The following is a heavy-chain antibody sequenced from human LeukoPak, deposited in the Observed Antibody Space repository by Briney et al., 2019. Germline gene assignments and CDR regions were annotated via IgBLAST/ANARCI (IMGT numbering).Heavy chain of an antibody. CDR2: ISGSGGST. CDR1: GFTFSSYA. D-gene: IGHD6-13*01. Sequence: GGSLRLSCAASGFTFSSYAMSWVRQAPGKGLEWVSAISGSGGSTYYADSVKGRFTISRDNSMNTLYLQMNSLRAEDTAVYYCAKGGHSSSWYSLNYWGQGTLVTVSS. V-gene: IGHV3-23*01. J-gene: IGHJ4*02. CDR3: AKGGHSSSWYSLNY.